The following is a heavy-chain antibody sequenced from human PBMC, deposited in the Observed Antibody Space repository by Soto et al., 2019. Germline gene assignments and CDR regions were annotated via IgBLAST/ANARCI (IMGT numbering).Heavy chain of an antibody. CDR1: GFTFDDYA. Sequence: EVQLVESGGDLVQPGRSLRLSCAASGFTFDDYAMHWVRLAPGKGLEWVSGISWNSGSIGYADSVKGRFTISRDNAKKSLYLQMNSLRAENTALYYCGKDITPRYHGPDVFDMWGQGTMVTVSS. J-gene: IGHJ3*02. D-gene: IGHD1-26*01. CDR3: GKDITPRYHGPDVFDM. V-gene: IGHV3-9*01. CDR2: ISWNSGSI.